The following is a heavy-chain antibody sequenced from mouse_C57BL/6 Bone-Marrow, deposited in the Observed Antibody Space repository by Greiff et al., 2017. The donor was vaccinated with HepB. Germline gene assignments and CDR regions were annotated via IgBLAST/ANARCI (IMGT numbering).Heavy chain of an antibody. CDR1: GYTFTSYW. Sequence: QVQLQQSGAELVKPGASVKMSCKASGYTFTSYWITWVKQRPGQGLEWIGDIYPGSGSTNYNEKFKSKATLTVDTSSSTAYMQLSSLTSEDSAVYYCAREATMVTPYWYFDVWGTGTTVTVSS. CDR2: IYPGSGST. CDR3: AREATMVTPYWYFDV. J-gene: IGHJ1*03. V-gene: IGHV1-55*01. D-gene: IGHD2-1*01.